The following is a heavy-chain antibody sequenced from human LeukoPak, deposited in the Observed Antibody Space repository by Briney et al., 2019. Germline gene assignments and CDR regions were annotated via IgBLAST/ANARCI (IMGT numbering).Heavy chain of an antibody. CDR2: INPNSGGT. CDR1: GYTFTGYY. Sequence: ASVKVSCKASGYTFTGYYMHWVRQTPGQGLEWMGWINPNSGGTNYAQKFQGRVTMTRDTSISTAYMELSRLRSDDTAVYYCANNRGGYSSRPVPYYYYYMDVWGKGTTVTVSS. D-gene: IGHD6-13*01. J-gene: IGHJ6*03. CDR3: ANNRGGYSSRPVPYYYYYMDV. V-gene: IGHV1-2*02.